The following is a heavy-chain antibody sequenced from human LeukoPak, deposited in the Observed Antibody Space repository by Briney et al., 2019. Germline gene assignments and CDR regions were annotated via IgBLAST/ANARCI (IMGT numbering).Heavy chain of an antibody. CDR3: ARLWRPDFVVVASTPRNWFDP. D-gene: IGHD2-2*01. V-gene: IGHV4-39*01. CDR2: IYDSGST. CDR1: GVSIRCSYYY. J-gene: IGHJ5*02. Sequence: PSETLSLTCTVSGVSIRCSYYYWGWIRQPPGKGLEWIGSIYDSGSTYYNPSLKSRVTISVDTSKNQFSLKLNSVTAADTAVYYCARLWRPDFVVVASTPRNWFDPWGQGTLVTVSS.